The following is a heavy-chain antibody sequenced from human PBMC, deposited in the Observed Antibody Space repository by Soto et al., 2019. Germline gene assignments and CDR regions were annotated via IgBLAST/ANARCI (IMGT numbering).Heavy chain of an antibody. CDR3: ARGGGVGVAGSAAFDM. CDR1: GYPVTAYY. CDR2: INPATGAA. J-gene: IGHJ3*02. D-gene: IGHD3-3*01. Sequence: QLHLVQSGAVVKKPGASVTVSCSASGYPVTAYYMHWVRQAPGRGLEWMGGINPATGAAKYTQTSRGRVTMTRDTSTSTVFMELSGLTFEDPAVFYCARGGGVGVAGSAAFDMWGQGTLVTVSS. V-gene: IGHV1-2*02.